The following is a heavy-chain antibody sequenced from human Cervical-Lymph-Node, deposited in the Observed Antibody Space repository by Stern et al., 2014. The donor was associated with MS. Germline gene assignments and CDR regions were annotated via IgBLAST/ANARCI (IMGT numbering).Heavy chain of an antibody. CDR2: IYPVDSDT. D-gene: IGHD5-18*01. CDR1: GYSFSNYW. Sequence: EVQLVESGTEVKKPGESLKISCKGSGYSFSNYWIGWVRQMPGKGLEWIGIIYPVDSDTRYSPSFQGQVTISADKSINTAYLQWSSLKASDTAIYYCATAPPRGYTYGNFDYWGQGTLVTVSS. CDR3: ATAPPRGYTYGNFDY. J-gene: IGHJ4*02. V-gene: IGHV5-51*03.